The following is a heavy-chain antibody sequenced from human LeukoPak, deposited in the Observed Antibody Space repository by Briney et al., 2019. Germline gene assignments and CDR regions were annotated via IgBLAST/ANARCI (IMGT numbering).Heavy chain of an antibody. CDR2: IWCDVSNK. CDR3: ARERTSGWDAFDF. CDR1: GFTFSSYG. D-gene: IGHD6-19*01. Sequence: PGRSLRLSCAASGFTFSSYGMHWVRQAPGKGLEWVAVIWCDVSNKYYADSVKGRFTISRDNSKNTLYLQMNSLRAEDTAVYYCARERTSGWDAFDFWGQGTLVTVSS. J-gene: IGHJ4*02. V-gene: IGHV3-33*01.